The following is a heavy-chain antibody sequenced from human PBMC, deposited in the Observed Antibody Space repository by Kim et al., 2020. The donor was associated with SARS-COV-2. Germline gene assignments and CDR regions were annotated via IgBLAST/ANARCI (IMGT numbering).Heavy chain of an antibody. CDR1: GGTFSSYA. D-gene: IGHD5-18*01. CDR3: ARDDGGYSYVYGMDV. J-gene: IGHJ6*02. V-gene: IGHV1-69*13. Sequence: SVKVSCKASGGTFSSYAISWVRQAPGQGLEWMGGIIPIFGTANYAQKFQGRVTITADESTSTAYMELSSLRSEDTAVYYCARDDGGYSYVYGMDVWGQGTTVTVSS. CDR2: IIPIFGTA.